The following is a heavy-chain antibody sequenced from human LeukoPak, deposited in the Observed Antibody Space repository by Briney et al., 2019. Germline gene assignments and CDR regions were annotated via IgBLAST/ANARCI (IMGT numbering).Heavy chain of an antibody. CDR3: ASGGIYYGAAFDF. J-gene: IGHJ4*02. Sequence: GGSLRLSCAASGFTVSTNYMSWVRQAPGKGLEWVSVIYSGGSTYYADSVKGRLTISRDNSKNTLYLQMSSLRAEDTALYYCASGGIYYGAAFDFWGQGTLVTVSS. D-gene: IGHD1-26*01. CDR2: IYSGGST. CDR1: GFTVSTNY. V-gene: IGHV3-66*01.